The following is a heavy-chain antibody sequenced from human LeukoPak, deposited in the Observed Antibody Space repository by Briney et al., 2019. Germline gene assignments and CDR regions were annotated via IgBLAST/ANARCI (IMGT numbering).Heavy chain of an antibody. V-gene: IGHV3-30*02. D-gene: IGHD6-13*01. Sequence: AGGSLRLSCAASGFTFSTSGMHWVRQVPGKGLEWVTFIRYDGSNEDYADSVKGRITISRDNSKNTLHLQMNSLRTEDTAVYYCARVKGGIAAAGNYFDYWGQGTLVIVSS. CDR1: GFTFSTSG. CDR3: ARVKGGIAAAGNYFDY. J-gene: IGHJ4*02. CDR2: IRYDGSNE.